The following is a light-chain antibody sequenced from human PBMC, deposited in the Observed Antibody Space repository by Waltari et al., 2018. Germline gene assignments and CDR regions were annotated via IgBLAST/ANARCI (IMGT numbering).Light chain of an antibody. J-gene: IGLJ1*01. Sequence: QSVLTQPPSATGSPGQSVNISCTGTNSDVGAYTYVSWYQQHPDKVPKLLIYEATKRPSGVPDRFSGSKSGNTASLTVSGLQADDEADYYCSSYAHNNHFVFGTGTKVTVL. CDR1: NSDVGAYTY. CDR3: SSYAHNNHFV. CDR2: EAT. V-gene: IGLV2-8*01.